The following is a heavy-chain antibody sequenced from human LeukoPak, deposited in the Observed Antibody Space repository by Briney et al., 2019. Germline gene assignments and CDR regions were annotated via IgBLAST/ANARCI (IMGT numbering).Heavy chain of an antibody. CDR1: GYTFTGYY. J-gene: IGHJ4*02. CDR2: INPNSGGT. V-gene: IGHV1-2*02. D-gene: IGHD6-6*01. CDR3: ARDAVAARPTTFDY. Sequence: GASVKVSCKASGYTFTGYYMHWVRQAPGQGLEWMGWINPNSGGTNYAQKFQGRVTMTRDTSISTAYMELSRLRSDDTAVYYCARDAVAARPTTFDYWGQGTLVTVSS.